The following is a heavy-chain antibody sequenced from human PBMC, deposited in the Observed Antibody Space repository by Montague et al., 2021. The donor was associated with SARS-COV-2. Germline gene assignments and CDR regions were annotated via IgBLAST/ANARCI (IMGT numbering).Heavy chain of an antibody. Sequence: SLRLSCPASGFTFSSYSMNWVRQAPGKGLEWVSSISSSSSYIYYADSVKGRFTISRDNAKNSLYLQMNSLRAEDTAVYYCARDRGGGRYDFWSGYYVQPYDYWGQGTLVTVSP. J-gene: IGHJ4*02. D-gene: IGHD3-3*01. CDR2: ISSSSSYI. CDR1: GFTFSSYS. CDR3: ARDRGGGRYDFWSGYYVQPYDY. V-gene: IGHV3-21*01.